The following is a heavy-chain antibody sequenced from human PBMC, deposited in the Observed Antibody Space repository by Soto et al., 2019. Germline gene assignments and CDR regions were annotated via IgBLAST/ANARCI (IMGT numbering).Heavy chain of an antibody. CDR3: ASSGWFDP. CDR1: GCSLRSSTYY. Sequence: SSETPSPTCTVSGCSLRSSTYYLGWIRQPPGKGLEWIGTIYYSGSTYYNPSLKSRVTISVDTSKNQFSLKLSSVTAADTAVYYCASSGWFDPWGQGTLVTVSS. CDR2: IYYSGST. V-gene: IGHV4-39*01. J-gene: IGHJ5*02.